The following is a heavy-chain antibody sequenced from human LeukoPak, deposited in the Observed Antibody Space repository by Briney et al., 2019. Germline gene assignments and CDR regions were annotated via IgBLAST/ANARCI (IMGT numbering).Heavy chain of an antibody. CDR3: VRHGLGSSWFGFDY. J-gene: IGHJ4*02. D-gene: IGHD6-13*01. CDR2: IYPGDSDP. V-gene: IGHV5-51*01. CDR1: GYIFTTYW. Sequence: GESLKISCKGSGYIFTTYWIGWVRQMPGKGLEWMGIIYPGDSDPRYSPSFQGQVTISADKSISTAYLQWSSQKASDSAMYYCVRHGLGSSWFGFDYWGQGTLVTVSS.